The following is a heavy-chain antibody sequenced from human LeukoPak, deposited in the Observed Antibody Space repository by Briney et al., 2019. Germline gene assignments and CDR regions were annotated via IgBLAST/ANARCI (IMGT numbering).Heavy chain of an antibody. CDR1: GGSISAYY. CDR3: ARQHPYYYYYYMDV. CDR2: IYRSGST. V-gene: IGHV4-59*08. Sequence: SETLSLTCTASGGSISAYYWSWIRQPPGKGLEWIGYIYRSGSTNTNPSLKSRVTISVDASENQFSLKLSSVTAADTAVYYCARQHPYYYYYYMDVWGKGTTVTVSS. J-gene: IGHJ6*03.